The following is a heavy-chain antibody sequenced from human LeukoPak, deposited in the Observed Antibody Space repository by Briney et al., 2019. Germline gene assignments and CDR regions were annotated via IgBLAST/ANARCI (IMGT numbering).Heavy chain of an antibody. D-gene: IGHD3-16*01. CDR1: GFSFSNYV. Sequence: GGSLRLSCAASGFSFSNYVMTWVRQAPGKGLEWVSAIGSAGINSYYADSVRGRFTISRDNSKDMLYLQMSSLTVEDTAEYFCATSRGYIDNWGRGALVIVSS. V-gene: IGHV3-23*05. CDR2: IGSAGINS. J-gene: IGHJ4*02. CDR3: ATSRGYIDN.